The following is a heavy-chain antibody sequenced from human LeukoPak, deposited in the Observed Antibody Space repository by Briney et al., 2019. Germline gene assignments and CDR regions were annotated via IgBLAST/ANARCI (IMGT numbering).Heavy chain of an antibody. J-gene: IGHJ4*02. D-gene: IGHD1-26*01. CDR3: TREPSKVRIVGATMDFDY. CDR2: ISGSGGST. Sequence: GGSLRLSCAASGFTFSSYAMSWVRQAPGKGLERVSAISGSGGSTYYADSVKGRFTISRDNSKNTLYLQMNSLRAEDTAVYYCTREPSKVRIVGATMDFDYWGQGTLVTVSS. CDR1: GFTFSSYA. V-gene: IGHV3-23*01.